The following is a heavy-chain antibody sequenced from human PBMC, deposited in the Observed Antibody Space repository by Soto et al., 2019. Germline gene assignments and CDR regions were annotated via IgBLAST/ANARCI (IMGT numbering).Heavy chain of an antibody. CDR2: MNPNSGNT. Sequence: GASVKVSCKASGYTFTSYDINWVRQATGQELEWMGWMNPNSGNTGYAQKFQGRVTMTRNTSISTAYMELSSLRTEDTAVYYCARGLVVPAAIYYYYYYYMDVWGKGTTVTVSS. CDR3: ARGLVVPAAIYYYYYYYMDV. J-gene: IGHJ6*03. V-gene: IGHV1-8*01. CDR1: GYTFTSYD. D-gene: IGHD2-2*01.